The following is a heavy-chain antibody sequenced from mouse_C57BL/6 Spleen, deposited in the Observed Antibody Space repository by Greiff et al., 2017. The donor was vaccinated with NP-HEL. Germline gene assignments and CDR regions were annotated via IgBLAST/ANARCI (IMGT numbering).Heavy chain of an antibody. J-gene: IGHJ1*03. D-gene: IGHD1-1*01. Sequence: EVMLVESEGGLVQPGSSMKLSCTASGFTFSDYYMAWVRQVPEKGLEWVANINYDGSSTYYLDSLKSRFIISRDNAKNILYLQMSSLKSEDTATYYCARDRDYYGSGAYFDVWGTGTTVTVSS. CDR2: INYDGSST. V-gene: IGHV5-16*01. CDR1: GFTFSDYY. CDR3: ARDRDYYGSGAYFDV.